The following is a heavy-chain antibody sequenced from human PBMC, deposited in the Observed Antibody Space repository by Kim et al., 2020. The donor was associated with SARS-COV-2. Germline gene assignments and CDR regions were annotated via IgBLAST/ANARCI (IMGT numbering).Heavy chain of an antibody. CDR3: ARRLGEQWLVWNWFDP. J-gene: IGHJ5*02. CDR2: IYPGDSDT. D-gene: IGHD6-19*01. CDR1: GYSFTSYW. Sequence: GESLKISCKGSGYSFTSYWIGWVRQMPGKGLEWMGIIYPGDSDTRYSPSFQGQVTISADKSISTAYLQWSSLKASDTAMYYCARRLGEQWLVWNWFDPWGQGTLVTVSS. V-gene: IGHV5-51*01.